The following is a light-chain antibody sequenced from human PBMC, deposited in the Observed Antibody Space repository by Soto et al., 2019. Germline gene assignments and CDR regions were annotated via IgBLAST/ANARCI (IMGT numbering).Light chain of an antibody. J-gene: IGKJ5*01. CDR1: HPISNY. CDR3: QQTYATPIT. CDR2: GAS. V-gene: IGKV1-39*01. Sequence: DIPMTQSPSSLSASVGDRVTITCRASHPISNYLNWYQHRPGKAPKLLIYGASTLQSGVPSRFSGSESGTDFTLTITSLQPEDCATYYCQQTYATPITFGQGTRLDIK.